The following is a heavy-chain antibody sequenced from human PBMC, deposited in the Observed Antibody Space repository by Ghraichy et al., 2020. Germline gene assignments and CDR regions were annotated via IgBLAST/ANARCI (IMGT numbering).Heavy chain of an antibody. D-gene: IGHD2-21*01. CDR2: IYSGGTT. J-gene: IGHJ3*02. CDR1: GFDVSINR. CDR3: ARDLWAFDI. Sequence: GVSLRLSCVGSGFDVSINRMSWVRQAPGKGLEWVSAIYSGGTTDYADSVKGRFTFSRDNSKNTVYLQMNSLRVDDTAVYYCARDLWAFDIWGQGTLVTVSS. V-gene: IGHV3-53*01.